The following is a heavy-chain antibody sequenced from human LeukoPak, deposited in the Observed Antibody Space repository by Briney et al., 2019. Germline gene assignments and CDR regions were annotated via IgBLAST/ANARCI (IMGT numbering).Heavy chain of an antibody. CDR3: AKMRRAAAGNASPFDP. V-gene: IGHV3-30*18. CDR2: ISYDGSNK. J-gene: IGHJ5*02. CDR1: GFTFSSYG. D-gene: IGHD6-13*01. Sequence: GGSLRLSCAASGFTFSSYGMHWVRQAPGKGLEWVAVISYDGSNKYYADSVKGRFTISRDNSKNTLYLQMNSLRAEDTAVYYCAKMRRAAAGNASPFDPWGQGTLVTVSS.